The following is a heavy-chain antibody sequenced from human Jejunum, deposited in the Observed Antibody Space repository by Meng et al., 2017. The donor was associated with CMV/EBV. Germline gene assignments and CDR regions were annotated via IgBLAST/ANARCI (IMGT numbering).Heavy chain of an antibody. V-gene: IGHV4-30-4*01. CDR2: IHHTGTV. Sequence: SITSDKYYWSWLRKSPGKGLEWIGYIHHTGTVFYSRSLKSPAAISIDTSKNQFSLRLSSVTAADTAMYYCARAEDSETNGRGDAFDIWGQGAMVTVSS. CDR1: SITSDKYY. D-gene: IGHD3-10*01. J-gene: IGHJ3*02. CDR3: ARAEDSETNGRGDAFDI.